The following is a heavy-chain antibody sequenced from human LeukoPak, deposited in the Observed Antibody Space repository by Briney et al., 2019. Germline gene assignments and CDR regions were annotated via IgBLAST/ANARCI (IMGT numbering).Heavy chain of an antibody. V-gene: IGHV4-39*01. CDR1: GGAITNSDYF. D-gene: IGHD3-10*01. Sequence: PSETLSMTCTAPGGAITNSDYFWGCLRQPPRNRLAWIANVDNSGRTHYNPSLMSRVTIYADNSKNQFSLKLRSVTAADTAVYYCARLDASSAHFSGSFPDYWGQGTLVTVSS. CDR2: VDNSGRT. J-gene: IGHJ4*02. CDR3: ARLDASSAHFSGSFPDY.